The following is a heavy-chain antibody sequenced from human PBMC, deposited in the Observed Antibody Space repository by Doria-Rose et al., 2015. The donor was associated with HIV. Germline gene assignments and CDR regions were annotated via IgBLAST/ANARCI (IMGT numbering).Heavy chain of an antibody. J-gene: IGHJ4*02. CDR3: ATGVTLDY. Sequence: VQLVQSGGGLVGPGGSLRLSCATSGFTFSSHRINWVRQAPGKGLEWVSSISSTSAYINYADSVRDRFTISRDNARNSLYLQMDSLRAEDTAIHYCATGVTLDYWGQGTLVTVSS. CDR1: GFTFSSHR. V-gene: IGHV3-21*01. CDR2: ISSTSAYI. D-gene: IGHD3-10*01.